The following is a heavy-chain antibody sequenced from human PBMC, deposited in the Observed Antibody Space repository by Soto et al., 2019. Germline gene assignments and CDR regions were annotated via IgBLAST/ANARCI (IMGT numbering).Heavy chain of an antibody. CDR1: GYTFTGYY. CDR3: ARPKYSSGYSYGYSTNWFDP. V-gene: IGHV1-2*04. J-gene: IGHJ5*02. D-gene: IGHD5-18*01. Sequence: ASVKVSCKASGYTFTGYYMHWVRQAPGQGLEWMGWINPNSGGTNYAQKFQGWVTMTRDTSISTAYMELSRLRSDDTAVYYCARPKYSSGYSYGYSTNWFDPWGQGTLVTVSS. CDR2: INPNSGGT.